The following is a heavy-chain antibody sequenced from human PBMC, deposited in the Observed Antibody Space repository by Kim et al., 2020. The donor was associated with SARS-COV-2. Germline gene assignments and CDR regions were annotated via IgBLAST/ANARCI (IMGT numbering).Heavy chain of an antibody. J-gene: IGHJ5*02. D-gene: IGHD2-2*01. CDR2: IYYSGST. Sequence: SETLSLTCTVSGGSISSGGYYWSWIRQHPGKGLEWIGYIYYSGSTYYNPSLKSRVTISVDTSKNQFSLKLSSVTAADTAVYYCARERSQVVPAAEVWFDPWGQGTLVTVSS. CDR1: GGSISSGGYY. V-gene: IGHV4-31*03. CDR3: ARERSQVVPAAEVWFDP.